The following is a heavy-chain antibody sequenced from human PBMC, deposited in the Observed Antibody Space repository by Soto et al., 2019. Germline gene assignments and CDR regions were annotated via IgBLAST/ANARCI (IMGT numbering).Heavy chain of an antibody. V-gene: IGHV1-18*01. CDR2: ISAYNGNT. CDR3: ARDLVVLWFGESSNYFDY. Sequence: ASVKVSCKASGYTFTSYGISWVRQAPGQGLEWMGWISAYNGNTNYAQKLQGRVTMTTDTSTSTAYMELRSLRSDDTAVYYCARDLVVLWFGESSNYFDYWGQGTLVTVS. D-gene: IGHD3-10*01. J-gene: IGHJ4*02. CDR1: GYTFTSYG.